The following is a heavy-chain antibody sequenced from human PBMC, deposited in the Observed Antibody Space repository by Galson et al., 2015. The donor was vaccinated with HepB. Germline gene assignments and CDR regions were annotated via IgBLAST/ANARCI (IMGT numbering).Heavy chain of an antibody. Sequence: SLRLSCAASGFTFNNKGLHWVRQAPGKGLEWVAAISTDGNNKYYAESVKGRFTISRDNSKNTLFLQLNSLRAEDTAVYYCAKEISYSSSWYPLPYYYYGMDVWGQGTTVTVSS. V-gene: IGHV3-30-3*01. CDR3: AKEISYSSSWYPLPYYYYGMDV. CDR2: ISTDGNNK. J-gene: IGHJ6*02. D-gene: IGHD6-13*01. CDR1: GFTFNNKG.